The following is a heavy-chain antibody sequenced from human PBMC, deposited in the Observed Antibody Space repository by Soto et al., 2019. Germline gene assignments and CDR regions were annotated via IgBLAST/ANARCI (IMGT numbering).Heavy chain of an antibody. CDR3: ATETLNYYDSSGYYYRFDY. CDR2: IIPIFGTA. Sequence: GASVKVSCKASGGTFSSYAISWVRQAPGQGLEWMGGIIPIFGTANYAQKFQGRVTITADKSTSTAYMELSSLRSEGTAVYYCATETLNYYDSSGYYYRFDYWGQGTLVTVSS. J-gene: IGHJ4*02. V-gene: IGHV1-69*06. D-gene: IGHD3-22*01. CDR1: GGTFSSYA.